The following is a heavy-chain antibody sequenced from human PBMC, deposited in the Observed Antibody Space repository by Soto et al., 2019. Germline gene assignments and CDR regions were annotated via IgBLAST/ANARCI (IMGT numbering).Heavy chain of an antibody. Sequence: QVQLQESGPGLVKPSQTLSLTCTVSGGSISSGGYYWSWIRQHPGKGLEWIGYIYYSGSTYYNTSRISRATVTVDTSKNQFSLRLSSVTAADTAVYYCARGGGSSRIGAFDIWGQGTMVTVSS. V-gene: IGHV4-31*03. CDR2: IYYSGST. CDR1: GGSISSGGYY. CDR3: ARGGGSSRIGAFDI. D-gene: IGHD2-15*01. J-gene: IGHJ3*02.